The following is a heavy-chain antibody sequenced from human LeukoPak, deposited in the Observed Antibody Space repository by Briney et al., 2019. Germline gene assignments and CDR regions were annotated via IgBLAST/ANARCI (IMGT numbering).Heavy chain of an antibody. CDR3: AREGSGYWIRLDY. Sequence: GSLRLSCAASGFTFSSYSMNWVRQPPGKGLEWIGEINHSGSTNYNPSLKSRVTISVDTSKNQFSLKLSSVTAADTAVYYCAREGSGYWIRLDYWGQGTLVTVSS. CDR2: INHSGST. V-gene: IGHV4-34*01. J-gene: IGHJ4*02. D-gene: IGHD3-22*01. CDR1: GFTFSSYS.